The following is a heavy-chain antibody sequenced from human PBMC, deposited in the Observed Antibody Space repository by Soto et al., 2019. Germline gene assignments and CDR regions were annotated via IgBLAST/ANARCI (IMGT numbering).Heavy chain of an antibody. CDR3: ARGRKGRYCSGGSCSHFDY. CDR2: IYYSGST. J-gene: IGHJ4*02. Sequence: SETLSLTYTVSGGSISSGGYYWSWIRQHPGKGLEWIGYIYYSGSTYYNPSLKSRVTISVDTSKNQFSLKLSSVTAADTAVYYCARGRKGRYCSGGSCSHFDYWGQGTLVTVSS. V-gene: IGHV4-31*03. CDR1: GGSISSGGYY. D-gene: IGHD2-15*01.